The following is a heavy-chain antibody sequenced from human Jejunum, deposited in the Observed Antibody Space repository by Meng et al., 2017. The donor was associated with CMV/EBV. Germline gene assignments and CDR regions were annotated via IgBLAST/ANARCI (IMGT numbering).Heavy chain of an antibody. D-gene: IGHD6-25*01. J-gene: IGHJ4*02. CDR2: IYYRGDT. Sequence: GGPISSRDYYGGWVRQPPGKGLEWIGTIYYRGDTYYSPSLESRLTISVDTSKNQFSLRLRSVTAADTAVYYCARVTVVSQRFDYWGQGTLVTVSS. V-gene: IGHV4-39*07. CDR1: GGPISSRDYY. CDR3: ARVTVVSQRFDY.